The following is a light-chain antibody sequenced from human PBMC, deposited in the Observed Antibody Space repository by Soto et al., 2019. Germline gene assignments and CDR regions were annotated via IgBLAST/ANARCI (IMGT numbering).Light chain of an antibody. J-gene: IGKJ1*01. V-gene: IGKV3-20*01. CDR1: QSVSSSY. CDR2: GAS. Sequence: EIVLTQSPGTLSLSPGERATLSCGASQSVSSSYLAWYQQKPGQAPRLLIYGASSRATGIPDRFSGSGSGTDFTLTISRLEPEDFAVYYCQQYGSSHTTFGQGTKVDIK. CDR3: QQYGSSHTT.